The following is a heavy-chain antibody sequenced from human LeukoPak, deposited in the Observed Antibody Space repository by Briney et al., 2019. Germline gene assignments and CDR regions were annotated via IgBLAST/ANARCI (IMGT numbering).Heavy chain of an antibody. Sequence: AGSLRLSCAAYGFTFSSYAMHWVRQAPGKGLEWVAVISYDGSNKYYTDSVKGRFTISRDNSKNTLYLQMNSLRAEDTAVYYCARGNYYGSGSYQPPFDYGGQGTLVTVSS. CDR3: ARGNYYGSGSYQPPFDY. D-gene: IGHD3-10*01. CDR2: ISYDGSNK. CDR1: GFTFSSYA. J-gene: IGHJ4*02. V-gene: IGHV3-30*04.